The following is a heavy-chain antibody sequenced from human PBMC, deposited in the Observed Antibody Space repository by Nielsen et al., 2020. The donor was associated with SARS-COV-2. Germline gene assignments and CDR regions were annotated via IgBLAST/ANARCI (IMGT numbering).Heavy chain of an antibody. J-gene: IGHJ6*02. D-gene: IGHD6-6*01. Sequence: GGSLRLSCAASGFTFSSYGMHWVRQAPGKGLEWVAVIWYDGSNKYYADSVKGRFTISRDNSKNTLYLQMNSLRAEDTAVYYCARDSAARYRDWEYYYYYGMDVWGQGTTVTVSS. CDR3: ARDSAARYRDWEYYYYYGMDV. CDR1: GFTFSSYG. CDR2: IWYDGSNK. V-gene: IGHV3-33*01.